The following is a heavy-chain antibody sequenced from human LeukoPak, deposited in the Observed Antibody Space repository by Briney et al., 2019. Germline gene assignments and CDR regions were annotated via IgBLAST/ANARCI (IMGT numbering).Heavy chain of an antibody. CDR3: ARVAYCGGDCYSGAFDI. CDR1: GYTFTGYY. CDR2: INPNSGGT. J-gene: IGHJ3*02. V-gene: IGHV1-2*02. Sequence: GASVKVSCKASGYTFTGYYMHWVRQAPGQGLEWMGWINPNSGGTNYAQKFQGRVTMTRDTSISTAYMELSRLRSDDTAVYYCARVAYCGGDCYSGAFDIWGQGTMVTVSS. D-gene: IGHD2-21*02.